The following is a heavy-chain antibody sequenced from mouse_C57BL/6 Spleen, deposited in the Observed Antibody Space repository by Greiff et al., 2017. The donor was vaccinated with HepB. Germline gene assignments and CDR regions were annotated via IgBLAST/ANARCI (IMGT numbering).Heavy chain of an antibody. CDR1: GYTFTSYW. Sequence: QVQLQQPGTELVKPGASVKLSCKASGYTFTSYWMHWVKQRPGQGLEWIGNINPSNGGTNYNEKCKSKATLTGDTSYSTAYMQLSSLTSENSAVYDCAREGMTTVGATVDYWAQGTTLTVSS. J-gene: IGHJ2*01. CDR3: AREGMTTVGATVDY. D-gene: IGHD1-1*01. CDR2: INPSNGGT. V-gene: IGHV1-53*01.